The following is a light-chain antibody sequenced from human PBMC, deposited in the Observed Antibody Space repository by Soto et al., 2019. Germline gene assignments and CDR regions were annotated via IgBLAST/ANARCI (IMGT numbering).Light chain of an antibody. CDR2: GAS. J-gene: IGKJ1*01. V-gene: IGKV3-20*01. CDR3: QQYGSLSWT. CDR1: QSVSSSS. Sequence: EIVLTQSPGTLSLSPGERATLSCRASQSVSSSSLAWYQQRPGQAPRLLIYGASSRATGIPVRFSGSGSGTNFTLTISRLEPEDFAVYYCQQYGSLSWTCGQGTRWIS.